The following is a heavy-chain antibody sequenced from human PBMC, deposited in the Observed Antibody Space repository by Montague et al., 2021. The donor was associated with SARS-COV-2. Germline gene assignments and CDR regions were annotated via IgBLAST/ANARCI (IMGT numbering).Heavy chain of an antibody. Sequence: SLRLSCAASGFTFSSYWMSWVRQAPGKGLEWVANIKQDGSEKYYVDSVEGRFTISRDNAKNSLYLQMNSLRAEDTAVYYCARVGKSSWHFDYWGQGTLVTVSS. CDR3: ARVGKSSWHFDY. J-gene: IGHJ4*02. CDR2: IKQDGSEK. V-gene: IGHV3-7*01. CDR1: GFTFSSYW. D-gene: IGHD6-13*01.